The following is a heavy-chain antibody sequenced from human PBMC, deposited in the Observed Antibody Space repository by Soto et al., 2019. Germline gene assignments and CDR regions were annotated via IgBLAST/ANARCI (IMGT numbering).Heavy chain of an antibody. J-gene: IGHJ6*02. CDR1: GFTFRTYT. CDR3: ARDRGEASHDYYYNSMDV. Sequence: GGSLRLSCVASGFTFRTYTMNWVRQAPGKGLECVSGIRGFSPYTFYAESVKGRFTISRDNAKNSLYLQMNSLGVEDTAVYYCARDRGEASHDYYYNSMDVWGQGTTVTVSS. V-gene: IGHV3-21*01. CDR2: IRGFSPYT.